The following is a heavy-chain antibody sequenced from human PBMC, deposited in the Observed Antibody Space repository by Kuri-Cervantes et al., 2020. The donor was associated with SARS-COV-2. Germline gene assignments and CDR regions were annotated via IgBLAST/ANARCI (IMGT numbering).Heavy chain of an antibody. J-gene: IGHJ4*02. D-gene: IGHD6-13*01. V-gene: IGHV1-2*02. CDR2: INPNSGGT. CDR1: GGTFSSYA. Sequence: ASVKVSCKASGGTFSSYAISWVRQAPGQGLEWMGWINPNSGGTNYAQKFQGRVTMTRDTSISTAYMELRSLRSDDTAVYYCARDWYSSSWYWNGAFDYWGQGTLVTVSS. CDR3: ARDWYSSSWYWNGAFDY.